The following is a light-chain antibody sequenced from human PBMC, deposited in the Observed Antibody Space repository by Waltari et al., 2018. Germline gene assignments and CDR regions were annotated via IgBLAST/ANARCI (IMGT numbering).Light chain of an antibody. V-gene: IGLV2-14*03. CDR2: DVS. J-gene: IGLJ3*02. CDR1: SSYVGGYTY. CDR3: SSYTSSSTLWV. Sequence: QSALTQPASVSGSPGQSITISCPGTSSYVGGYTYVSCYQQHPGKAPKLMISDVSNRPSGVSNRFSGSKSGNTASLTISGLQAEDGADYYCSSYTSSSTLWVFGGGTKLTVL.